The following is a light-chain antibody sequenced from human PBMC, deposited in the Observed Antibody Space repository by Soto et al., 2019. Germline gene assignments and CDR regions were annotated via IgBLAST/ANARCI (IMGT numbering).Light chain of an antibody. V-gene: IGKV1-5*03. CDR3: QQYDNYPRT. CDR2: KAS. Sequence: DIQVTQSPTTLSESVGDSVTITCRTSHYVSSWLAWYQHKLGKAPKLLIYKASTLESGAPARFSGSGTGTEFALTINSLQADDFATYYCQQYDNYPRTFGQGTKV. J-gene: IGKJ1*01. CDR1: HYVSSW.